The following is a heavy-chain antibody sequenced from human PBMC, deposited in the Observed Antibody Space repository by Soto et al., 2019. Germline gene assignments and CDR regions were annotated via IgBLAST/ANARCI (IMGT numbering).Heavy chain of an antibody. V-gene: IGHV3-30*03. D-gene: IGHD6-19*01. J-gene: IGHJ4*02. CDR1: GFSFSSYG. CDR3: VAGQYFFDY. Sequence: QVQLVESGGGMVQPGRSLRLSCAASGFSFSSYGMHWVRQAPGKGLEWVAVISYDGSNKYYADSVKDRFTISRDNSKKTLYLPMNSLSADDTAVYYCVAGQYFFDYCGQGTLVTVSS. CDR2: ISYDGSNK.